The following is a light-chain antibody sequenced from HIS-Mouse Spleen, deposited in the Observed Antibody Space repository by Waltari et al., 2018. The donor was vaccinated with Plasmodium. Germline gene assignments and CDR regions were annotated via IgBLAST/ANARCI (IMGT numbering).Light chain of an antibody. Sequence: SYDLTQPPSVSVSPGQTASITCSGANLGVKYACWYQQKPGQSPVLVIYQASKRPSGIPERFSGSNSGNTATLAISGTQAMDEADYYCQAWDSSTVVFGGGTKLTVL. CDR3: QAWDSSTVV. V-gene: IGLV3-1*01. CDR1: NLGVKY. J-gene: IGLJ2*01. CDR2: QAS.